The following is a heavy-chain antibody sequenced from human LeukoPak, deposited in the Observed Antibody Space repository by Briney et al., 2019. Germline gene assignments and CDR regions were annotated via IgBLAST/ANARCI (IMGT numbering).Heavy chain of an antibody. J-gene: IGHJ4*02. CDR1: GFTFSSYG. V-gene: IGHV3-30*02. CDR2: IRYDGSNK. D-gene: IGHD3-10*01. Sequence: GGSLRLSCAASGFTFSSYGMHWVRQAPGQGLEWVAFIRYDGSNKYYADSVKGRFTISRDNSKNTLYLQMNSLRAEDTAVYYCARDLTLLWFGEWIPYSKLDYWGQGTLVTVSS. CDR3: ARDLTLLWFGEWIPYSKLDY.